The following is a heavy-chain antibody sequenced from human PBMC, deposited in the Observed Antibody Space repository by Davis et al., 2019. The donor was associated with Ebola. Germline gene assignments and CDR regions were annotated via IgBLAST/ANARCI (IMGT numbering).Heavy chain of an antibody. D-gene: IGHD3-3*01. V-gene: IGHV3-7*01. CDR1: GFTFSSYW. Sequence: GGSLRLSCAASGFTFSSYWMSWVRQAPGKGLEWVANIKQDGSEKYYVDSVKGRFTISRDNAKNSLYLQMNSLRAEDTAVYYCARALTIFGVVIDLPYWGQGTLVTVSS. J-gene: IGHJ4*02. CDR3: ARALTIFGVVIDLPY. CDR2: IKQDGSEK.